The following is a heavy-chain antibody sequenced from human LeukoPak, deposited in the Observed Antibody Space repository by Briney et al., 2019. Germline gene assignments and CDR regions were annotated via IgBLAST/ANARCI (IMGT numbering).Heavy chain of an antibody. CDR3: ARDRTAMVPNPFDY. V-gene: IGHV3-7*01. D-gene: IGHD5-18*01. CDR1: GFTFSSYW. J-gene: IGHJ4*02. CDR2: IKQDGTEK. Sequence: PGGSLRLSCVVSGFTFSSYWMSWVRQAPGKGLEWVANIKQDGTEKYYVDSVKGRFTISRDNAKNSLYLQMNSLRAEDTAVYYCARDRTAMVPNPFDYWGQGTLVTVSS.